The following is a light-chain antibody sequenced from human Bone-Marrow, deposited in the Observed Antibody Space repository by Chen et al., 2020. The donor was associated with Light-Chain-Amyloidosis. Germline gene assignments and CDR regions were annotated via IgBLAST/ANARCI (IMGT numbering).Light chain of an antibody. Sequence: SYVLTQPSSVSVAPGQTATIACGGNNIGSTSVHWYQQTPGQAPLLVVYDDSDRPSGIPERLSGCNCGNAAILTIGRVEAGEEADYYCQVWGRSTDRPVFGGGTKLTVL. J-gene: IGLJ3*02. CDR3: QVWGRSTDRPV. V-gene: IGLV3-21*02. CDR2: DDS. CDR1: NIGSTS.